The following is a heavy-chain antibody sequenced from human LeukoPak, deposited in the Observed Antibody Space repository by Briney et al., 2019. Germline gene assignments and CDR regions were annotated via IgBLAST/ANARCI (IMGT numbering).Heavy chain of an antibody. Sequence: GGSLRLSCAASGFTVSSNYMSWVRQAPGKGLEWVSVIYSGGSTYYADSVKGRFTISRDISKNKVYLQMNSLRAEDTAVYYCAKDLGAAAGDDCWGQGTLVTVSS. CDR1: GFTVSSNY. D-gene: IGHD6-13*01. V-gene: IGHV3-66*01. CDR3: AKDLGAAAGDDC. CDR2: IYSGGST. J-gene: IGHJ4*02.